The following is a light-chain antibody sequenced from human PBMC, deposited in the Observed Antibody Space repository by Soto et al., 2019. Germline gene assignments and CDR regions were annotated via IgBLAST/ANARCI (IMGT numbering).Light chain of an antibody. J-gene: IGKJ4*01. V-gene: IGKV1-33*01. CDR3: QQYDNLPF. CDR1: QDIRNY. Sequence: DIQMTQSPSSLSASVGDRVTMTCQASQDIRNYLNWYQQKPGKAPKLLIYDASNLETGVPSRFSGSGSGTDFTFTISSLQPEDIATYYCQQYDNLPFFGGGTKVEIK. CDR2: DAS.